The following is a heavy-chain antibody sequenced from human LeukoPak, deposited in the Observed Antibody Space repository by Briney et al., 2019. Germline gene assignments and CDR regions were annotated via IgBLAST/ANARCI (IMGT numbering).Heavy chain of an antibody. V-gene: IGHV3-30-3*01. CDR2: ISYDGSNK. J-gene: IGHJ4*02. CDR1: GFTFSSYA. D-gene: IGHD3-22*01. CDR3: ARDRIGGDSSDY. Sequence: GGSLRLSCAASGFTFSSYAMHWVRQAPGKGLEWVAVISYDGSNKYYADSVKGRFTISRDNSKNTLYLQMNSLRAEDTAVYYCARDRIGGDSSDYWGQGTLVTVSS.